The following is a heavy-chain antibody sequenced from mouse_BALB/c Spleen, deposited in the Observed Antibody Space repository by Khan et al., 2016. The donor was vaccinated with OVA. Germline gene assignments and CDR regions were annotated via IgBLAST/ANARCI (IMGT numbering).Heavy chain of an antibody. CDR2: INPHNGDA. CDR3: TRSGYGSFAY. Sequence: VQLQQSGAELVKPGASVKLSCKASGYTFNSYYMYWVKQRPGQGLEWIGEINPHNGDANFNEKFKNKATLTVDKSSNTAFMQLSSLTSEDSAVYYCTRSGYGSFAYWGQGTLVTVSA. CDR1: GYTFNSYY. D-gene: IGHD2-2*01. V-gene: IGHV1S81*02. J-gene: IGHJ3*01.